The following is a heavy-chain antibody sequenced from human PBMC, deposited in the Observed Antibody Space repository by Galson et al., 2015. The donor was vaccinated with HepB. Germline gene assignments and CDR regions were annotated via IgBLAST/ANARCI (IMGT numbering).Heavy chain of an antibody. CDR3: ARDPPREEQWLIQAPYYFDY. D-gene: IGHD6-19*01. Sequence: SVKVSCKASGYTFTSYGISWVRQAPGQGLEWMGWISAYNGNTNYAQKLQGRVTMTTDTSTSTAYMELRSLRSDDTAVYYCARDPPREEQWLIQAPYYFDYWGQGTLVTVSS. CDR2: ISAYNGNT. J-gene: IGHJ4*02. CDR1: GYTFTSYG. V-gene: IGHV1-18*01.